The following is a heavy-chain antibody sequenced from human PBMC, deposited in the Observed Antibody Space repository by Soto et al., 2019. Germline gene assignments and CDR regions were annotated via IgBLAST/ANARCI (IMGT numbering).Heavy chain of an antibody. Sequence: QITLKESGPTLVKPTQTLTLTCTFSAFSLSTGGVGVGWIRQPPGKALEWLALIYWDDDKRYSPSLRSRLTITKDTSQNQVVLTMTTMDPVDTATYYCIQSRCGGDFLQSYASYYYYGMDVWGQGTTVTVSS. J-gene: IGHJ6*02. D-gene: IGHD2-21*02. CDR1: AFSLSTGGVG. CDR3: IQSRCGGDFLQSYASYYYYGMDV. CDR2: IYWDDDK. V-gene: IGHV2-5*02.